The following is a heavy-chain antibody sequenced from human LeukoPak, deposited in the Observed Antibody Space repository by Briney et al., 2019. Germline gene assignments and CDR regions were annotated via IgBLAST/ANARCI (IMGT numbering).Heavy chain of an antibody. CDR3: ARALFGAFDI. D-gene: IGHD3-16*01. J-gene: IGHJ3*02. Sequence: PSETLSLTCTVSGGSISSSSYYWGWIRQPPGKGLEWIGSIYYSGSTYYNPSLKSRVTISVDTSKNQFSLKLSSVTAADTAVYYCARALFGAFDIWGQGTMVTVSS. CDR1: GGSISSSSYY. CDR2: IYYSGST. V-gene: IGHV4-39*01.